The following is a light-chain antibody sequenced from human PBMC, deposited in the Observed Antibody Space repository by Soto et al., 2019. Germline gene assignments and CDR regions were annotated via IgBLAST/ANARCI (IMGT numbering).Light chain of an antibody. CDR1: SSDVGGYNY. CDR2: EVS. V-gene: IGLV2-14*01. Sequence: QSALTQPASVSGSPGQSITISCTGTSSDVGGYNYVSWYQQHPGKAPKLMIYEVSNRPSGVSNRFSGSKSGNTASLTISGLQAEDAADHYRSSYTSSSTWVFGGGTQLTVL. CDR3: SSYTSSSTWV. J-gene: IGLJ3*02.